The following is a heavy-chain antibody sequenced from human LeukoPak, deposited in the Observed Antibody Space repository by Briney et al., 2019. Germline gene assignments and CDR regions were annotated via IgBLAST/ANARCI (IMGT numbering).Heavy chain of an antibody. V-gene: IGHV3-48*04. J-gene: IGHJ6*03. D-gene: IGHD5-24*01. Sequence: PAGGSLRLSCAASGFTFSSYSMNWVRQAPGKGLEWVSYISSSSSTIYYADSVKGRFTISRNNAKNTLYLQMNSLRAEDTAVYYCARGASPTRWLQSSYYYYYMDVWGKGTTVTVSS. CDR1: GFTFSSYS. CDR2: ISSSSSTI. CDR3: ARGASPTRWLQSSYYYYYMDV.